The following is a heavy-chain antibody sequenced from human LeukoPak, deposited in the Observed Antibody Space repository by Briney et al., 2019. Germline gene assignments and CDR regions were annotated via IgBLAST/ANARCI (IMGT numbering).Heavy chain of an antibody. V-gene: IGHV1-18*01. D-gene: IGHD2-2*01. CDR2: ISAYNGNT. CDR3: ARDAAHCSSTSCPDDDY. Sequence: ASVKVSCKASGYTFTSYGISRVRQAPGQGLEWMGWISAYNGNTNYAQKLQGRVTMTTDTSTSTAYMELRSLRSDDTAVYYCARDAAHCSSTSCPDDDYWGQGTLVTVSS. J-gene: IGHJ4*02. CDR1: GYTFTSYG.